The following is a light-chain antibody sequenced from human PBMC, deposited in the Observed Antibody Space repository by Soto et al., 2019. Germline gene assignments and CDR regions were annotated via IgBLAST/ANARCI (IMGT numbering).Light chain of an antibody. Sequence: EIVMTQSPATLSVSPGERATLSCRASQSVSSNLAWDQQKPGQAPRLLIYGASTRATGIPARFSGSGSGTEFTPTISSLQSEDFAVYYCQQYNNWPPFTFGQGTRLEMK. J-gene: IGKJ5*01. CDR1: QSVSSN. CDR2: GAS. V-gene: IGKV3-15*01. CDR3: QQYNNWPPFT.